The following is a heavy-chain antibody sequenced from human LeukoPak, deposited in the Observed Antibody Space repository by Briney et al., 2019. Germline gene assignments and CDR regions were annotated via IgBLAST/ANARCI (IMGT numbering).Heavy chain of an antibody. Sequence: GGSLRFSVAASGNYWMPWVRQAPGKGLVWVSHINGDGSWTTYADSVKGRFTISKDNAKNTVYLQMNNLRAEDTAVYYCVSFYETYRGRGTLVTVSS. V-gene: IGHV3-74*01. D-gene: IGHD2-2*01. CDR2: INGDGSWT. CDR3: VSFYETY. CDR1: GNYW. J-gene: IGHJ4*02.